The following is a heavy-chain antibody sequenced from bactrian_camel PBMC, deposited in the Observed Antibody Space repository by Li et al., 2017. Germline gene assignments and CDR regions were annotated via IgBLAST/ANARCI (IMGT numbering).Heavy chain of an antibody. V-gene: IGHV3S1*01. J-gene: IGHJ4*01. CDR2: INNPDGKT. CDR1: GYTFSNYW. D-gene: IGHD5*01. CDR3: AKESYGLGAD. Sequence: QVQLVESGGGLVQPGGSLRLSCAASGYTFSNYWMYWVRQTPGKGLEWVTTINNPDGKTYYADSVKGRFTLSRGSAKNTVYLQMNSLKNEDMAMYYCAKESYGLGADWGQGTQVTVS.